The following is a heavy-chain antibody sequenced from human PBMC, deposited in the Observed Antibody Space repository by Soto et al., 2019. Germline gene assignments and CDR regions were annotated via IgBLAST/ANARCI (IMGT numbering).Heavy chain of an antibody. CDR1: GFTFSDYA. CDR2: VSHDGRNT. J-gene: IGHJ4*02. V-gene: IGHV3-30*18. CDR3: AKEGRQWLVTSAFNY. Sequence: VQLVESGGGVVQPGRSLRLSCAASGFTFSDYAMHWVRQAPGKGLEWVAVVSHDGRNTYYADSVKGRFTISRDSSKNTVSLEMTSLRAEDTAVYYCAKEGRQWLVTSAFNYWGQGALVTVSS. D-gene: IGHD6-19*01.